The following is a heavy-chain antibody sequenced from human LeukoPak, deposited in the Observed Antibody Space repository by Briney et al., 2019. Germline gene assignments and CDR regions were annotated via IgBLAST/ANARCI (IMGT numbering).Heavy chain of an antibody. D-gene: IGHD3-22*01. CDR3: ARDESDSYYYDSSGYYSYYYGMDV. J-gene: IGHJ6*02. CDR2: ISYDGSNK. V-gene: IGHV3-30-3*01. CDR1: GFTFSSYA. Sequence: GRSLRLSCAASGFTFSSYAMHWVRQAPGKGLEWVAVISYDGSNKYYADSVKGRFTISRDNSKNTLYLQMNSLRAEDTAVYYCARDESDSYYYDSSGYYSYYYGMDVWGQGTTVTVSS.